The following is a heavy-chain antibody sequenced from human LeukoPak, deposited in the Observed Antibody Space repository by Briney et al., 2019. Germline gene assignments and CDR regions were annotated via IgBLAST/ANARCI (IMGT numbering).Heavy chain of an antibody. CDR1: GGSFSGYY. J-gene: IGHJ5*02. Sequence: SETLSLTCAVYGGSFSGYYWSWIRQPPGKGLEWIGEINHSGSTNYNPSLKSRVTISVDTSKNQFSLKLSSVTAADTAVYYCARRQGVRYSSSPRPHWFDPWGPGTLVTVSS. CDR3: ARRQGVRYSSSPRPHWFDP. D-gene: IGHD6-13*01. V-gene: IGHV4-34*01. CDR2: INHSGST.